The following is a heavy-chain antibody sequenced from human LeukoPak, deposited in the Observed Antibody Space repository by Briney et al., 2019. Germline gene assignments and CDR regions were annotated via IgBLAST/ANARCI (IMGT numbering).Heavy chain of an antibody. J-gene: IGHJ4*02. CDR1: GGSISSSIYY. Sequence: SETLSLTCTVSGGSISSSIYYWGWIRQPPGKGLEWIGTIYYSGSTYYNPSVKSRVTMSVDTSKNQFSLQLNSVTPEDTAVYFCVRLVGGDIDYWGQGTLVTVSS. D-gene: IGHD5-12*01. CDR3: VRLVGGDIDY. CDR2: IYYSGST. V-gene: IGHV4-39*01.